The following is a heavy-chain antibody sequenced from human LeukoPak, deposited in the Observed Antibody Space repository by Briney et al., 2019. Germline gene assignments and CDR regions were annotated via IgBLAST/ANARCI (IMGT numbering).Heavy chain of an antibody. CDR1: GFTFSGYW. J-gene: IGHJ4*02. Sequence: GGSLRLSCAASGFTFSGYWMHWVRQVPGKGLVWISYISDDGRSKGYADSVQGRLTISRDNAKNTLSLQMNSLRVDDTAVYYCVKQDTGSYLGGYWGQGTLVTVSS. D-gene: IGHD1-26*01. V-gene: IGHV3-74*01. CDR3: VKQDTGSYLGGY. CDR2: ISDDGRSK.